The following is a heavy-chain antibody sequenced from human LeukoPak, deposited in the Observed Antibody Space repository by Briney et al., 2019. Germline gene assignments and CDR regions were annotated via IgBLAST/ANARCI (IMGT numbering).Heavy chain of an antibody. D-gene: IGHD1-1*01. CDR3: ARGGTFVSDY. J-gene: IGHJ4*02. V-gene: IGHV3-7*01. CDR2: INQGGSEK. Sequence: GGSLRLSCAASGFIFSSYGMHWVRQAPGKGLEWVANINQGGSEKYYVDSMKGRFTVSRDNAKNSLYLQMDSLRAEDTAVYYCARGGTFVSDYWGQGTLVTVSS. CDR1: GFIFSSYG.